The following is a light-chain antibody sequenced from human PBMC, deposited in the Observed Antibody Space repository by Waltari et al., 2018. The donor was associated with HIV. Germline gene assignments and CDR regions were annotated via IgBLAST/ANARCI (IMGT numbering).Light chain of an antibody. CDR1: SGSVSTSYY. CDR3: VLYMGSGIGV. CDR2: RTN. J-gene: IGLJ3*02. V-gene: IGLV8-61*01. Sequence: QTVVTQEPSFSVSPGGTVTLTCGLSSGSVSTSYYPSWYQQTPGQAPRTLFYRTNPPSSGVPDRFSGSILGNKAALTITGAQADDESDYYCVLYMGSGIGVFGGGTKLTVL.